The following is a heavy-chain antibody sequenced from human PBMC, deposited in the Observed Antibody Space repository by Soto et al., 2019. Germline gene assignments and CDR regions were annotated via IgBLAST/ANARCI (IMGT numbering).Heavy chain of an antibody. J-gene: IGHJ4*02. D-gene: IGHD1-20*01. Sequence: QLPLQESGPGLVKPSETLSLTCTVSGGSISSSSYYWGWIRQPPGKGLEWIGSIYYSGSTYYNPSLKSRVTISVDTSKNQFSLKLSSVTAADTAVYYCAGYNWNGNIDYWGQGTLVTVSS. CDR3: AGYNWNGNIDY. CDR1: GGSISSSSYY. CDR2: IYYSGST. V-gene: IGHV4-39*01.